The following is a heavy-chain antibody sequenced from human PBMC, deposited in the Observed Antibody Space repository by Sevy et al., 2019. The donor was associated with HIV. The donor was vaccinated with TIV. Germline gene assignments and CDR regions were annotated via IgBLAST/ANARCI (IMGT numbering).Heavy chain of an antibody. Sequence: GGSLRLSCAASGFTFSSYAMSWVRQAPGKGLEWVSAISGSGGSTYYADSVKGRFTISRDKSKNTLYLQMNSLRAEDTAVYYCAKCPKVLRFLEWLLYSDYWGQGTLVTVSS. J-gene: IGHJ4*02. D-gene: IGHD3-3*01. CDR2: ISGSGGST. CDR1: GFTFSSYA. V-gene: IGHV3-23*01. CDR3: AKCPKVLRFLEWLLYSDY.